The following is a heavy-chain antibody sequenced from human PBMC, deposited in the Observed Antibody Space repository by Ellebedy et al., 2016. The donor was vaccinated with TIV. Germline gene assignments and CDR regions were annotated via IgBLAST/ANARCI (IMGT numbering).Heavy chain of an antibody. D-gene: IGHD5-18*01. Sequence: GESLKISCAASGFTFSSYGMQWVRQAPGKGLEWVAVIWYDGSNKYYADSVKGRFTISRDNSKNTLYLQMNSLRAEDTAVYYCAREGDTAMVHGMDVWGQGTTVTVSS. V-gene: IGHV3-33*01. CDR3: AREGDTAMVHGMDV. CDR2: IWYDGSNK. J-gene: IGHJ6*02. CDR1: GFTFSSYG.